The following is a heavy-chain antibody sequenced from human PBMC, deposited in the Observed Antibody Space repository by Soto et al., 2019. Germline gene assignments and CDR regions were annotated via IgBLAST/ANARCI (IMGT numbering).Heavy chain of an antibody. Sequence: QPGGSLRLSCAASGFTFSSYAMHWVRQAPGKGLEWVAVISYDGSNKYYADSVKGRFTISRDNSKNTLYLQMNSLRAEDTAVYYCARERGYSYMMAFDIWGQGTMVTVSS. CDR2: ISYDGSNK. V-gene: IGHV3-30-3*01. D-gene: IGHD5-18*01. J-gene: IGHJ3*02. CDR1: GFTFSSYA. CDR3: ARERGYSYMMAFDI.